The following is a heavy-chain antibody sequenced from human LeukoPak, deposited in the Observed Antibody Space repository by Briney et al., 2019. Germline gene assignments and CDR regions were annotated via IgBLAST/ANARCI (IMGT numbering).Heavy chain of an antibody. J-gene: IGHJ5*02. Sequence: ASVKVSCKASGYTFSNYYMHWLRQAPGQGLEWMGIINPSGGSTTYAQKFQGRVTMTRDTSTSTVYMELSSLRSEDTAVYYCARAPGIAELGISWFDPWGQGTLVTVSS. CDR1: GYTFSNYY. CDR3: ARAPGIAELGISWFDP. V-gene: IGHV1-46*01. D-gene: IGHD6-13*01. CDR2: INPSGGST.